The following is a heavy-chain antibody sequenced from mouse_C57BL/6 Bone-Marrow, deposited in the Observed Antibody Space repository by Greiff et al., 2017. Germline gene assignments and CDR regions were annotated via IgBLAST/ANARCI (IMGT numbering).Heavy chain of an antibody. CDR2: ISDGGSYT. CDR3: AGEPPDGYYLAWFAY. CDR1: GFTFSSYA. V-gene: IGHV5-4*01. J-gene: IGHJ3*01. Sequence: DVMLVESGGGLVKPGGSLKLSCAASGFTFSSYAMSWVRQTPDKRLEWVATISDGGSYTYYPDNVQGRFTISRDNAKNHLYLQMSHLKSEDKAMYYCAGEPPDGYYLAWFAYWGQGTLVTVSA. D-gene: IGHD2-3*01.